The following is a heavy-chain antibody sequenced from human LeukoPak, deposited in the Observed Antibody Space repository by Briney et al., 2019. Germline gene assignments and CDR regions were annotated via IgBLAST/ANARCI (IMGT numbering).Heavy chain of an antibody. D-gene: IGHD6-13*01. V-gene: IGHV4-34*01. J-gene: IGHJ6*03. Sequence: PSETLSLTCSVFGGSITRNGYYWSWIRQPPGKGLEWIGEINHSGSTNYNPSLKSRVTISVDTSKKQFSLNLSSVTAADTAVYYCARIGWIAAYYMDVWGIGTTVTVSS. CDR1: GGSITRNGYY. CDR3: ARIGWIAAYYMDV. CDR2: INHSGST.